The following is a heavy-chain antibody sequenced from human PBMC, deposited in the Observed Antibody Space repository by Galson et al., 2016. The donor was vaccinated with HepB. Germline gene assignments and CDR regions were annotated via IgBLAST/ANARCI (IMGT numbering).Heavy chain of an antibody. CDR2: IFYSGST. D-gene: IGHD2-8*01. CDR1: GASISRGDYY. V-gene: IGHV4-31*01. Sequence: TLSLTCPVSGASISRGDYYWSWIRQHPRKGLEWVGYIFYSGSTHYNPSLKSLVTISVDTSKNHFSLKLSSVTASDTAVYYCANLHCANGVCDTVLFDPRGQGSLVTVSS. J-gene: IGHJ5*02. CDR3: ANLHCANGVCDTVLFDP.